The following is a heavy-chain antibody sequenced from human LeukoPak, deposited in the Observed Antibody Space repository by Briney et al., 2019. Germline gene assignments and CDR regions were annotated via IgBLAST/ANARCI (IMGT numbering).Heavy chain of an antibody. CDR1: GFTFSSYS. Sequence: GGSLRHSCAASGFTFSSYSMNWVRQAPGKGLEWVSSISSSSSYIYYADSVRGRFTVSRDNAKSSLFLQMNSLRDDDTAVYYCARVHCSGRGCFQRYDGFHIWGQGTVVTVSS. CDR2: ISSSSSYI. V-gene: IGHV3-21*01. CDR3: ARVHCSGRGCFQRYDGFHI. D-gene: IGHD2-15*01. J-gene: IGHJ3*02.